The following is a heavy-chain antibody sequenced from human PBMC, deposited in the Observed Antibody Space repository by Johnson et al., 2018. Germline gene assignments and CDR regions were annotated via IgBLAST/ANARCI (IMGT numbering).Heavy chain of an antibody. D-gene: IGHD5-18*01. CDR3: AREEGYGYFQH. CDR2: ISSSSGYI. V-gene: IGHV3-21*01. Sequence: VQLVESGGGLVKPGGSLRLSCAASGFTFSSYNMNWVRQAPGKGLEWVSSISSSSGYIYYADSVKGRFTISRDNAKNSLYLQMNSLRAEDTAVYYCAREEGYGYFQHWGQGTLVTVSS. J-gene: IGHJ1*01. CDR1: GFTFSSYN.